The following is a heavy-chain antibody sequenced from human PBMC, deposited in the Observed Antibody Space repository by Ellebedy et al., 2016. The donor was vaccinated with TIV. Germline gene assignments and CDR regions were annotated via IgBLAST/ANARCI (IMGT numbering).Heavy chain of an antibody. CDR3: AKSTWFGELLPDY. V-gene: IGHV3-23*01. Sequence: GESLKISCAASGFTFSSYAMSWVRQAPGKGLEWVSAISGSGGSTYYADSVKGRFTISRDNSKNTLYLQMNSLRAEDTAVYYCAKSTWFGELLPDYWGQGTLVTVSS. CDR1: GFTFSSYA. J-gene: IGHJ4*02. D-gene: IGHD3-10*01. CDR2: ISGSGGST.